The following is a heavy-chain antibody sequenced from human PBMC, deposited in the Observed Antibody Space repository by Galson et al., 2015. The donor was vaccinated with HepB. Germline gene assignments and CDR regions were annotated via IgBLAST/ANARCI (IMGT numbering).Heavy chain of an antibody. CDR3: ARGRSSGWSFDY. J-gene: IGHJ4*02. V-gene: IGHV1-18*01. CDR2: ICAYNGNT. D-gene: IGHD6-19*01. Sequence: SVKVSCKASGYTFTSYRISWVRQAPGQGLEWMGWICAYNGNTNYVQKFQGRVTMTTDTSTTTAYMEVRSLRSGDTAVYYCARGRSSGWSFDYWGQGTLVTVSS. CDR1: GYTFTSYR.